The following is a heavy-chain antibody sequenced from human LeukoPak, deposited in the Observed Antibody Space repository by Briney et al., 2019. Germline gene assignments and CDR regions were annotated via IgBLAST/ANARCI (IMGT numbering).Heavy chain of an antibody. Sequence: SETLSLTCAVSGGSISNENWWSWVRQPPGKGLEWIGEIRYRGGTNYNPSLRSRVTIPVDTSKNQFSLKMTSVTAADTAVYYCATPNDAFNMWGQGTMVTVSS. CDR1: GGSISNENW. CDR3: ATPNDAFNM. V-gene: IGHV4-4*02. CDR2: IRYRGGT. J-gene: IGHJ3*02.